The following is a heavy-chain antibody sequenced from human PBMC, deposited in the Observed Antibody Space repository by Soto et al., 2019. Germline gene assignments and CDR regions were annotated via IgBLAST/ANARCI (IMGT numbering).Heavy chain of an antibody. D-gene: IGHD6-13*01. Sequence: GGSLRLSCEASGFTFSIYSMKWIRQPPGRGLEWISFISSSSGHIYFADSVKGRFTISRDNARNSVYLQMDNVKVEDTAVYYCARAGFAAFDYWGQGTLVTVSS. J-gene: IGHJ4*02. V-gene: IGHV3-21*01. CDR1: GFTFSIYS. CDR2: ISSSSGHI. CDR3: ARAGFAAFDY.